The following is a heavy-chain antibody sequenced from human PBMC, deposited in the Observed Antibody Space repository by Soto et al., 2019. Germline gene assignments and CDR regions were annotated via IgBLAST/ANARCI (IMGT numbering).Heavy chain of an antibody. CDR3: ATWHLQEHAYDI. J-gene: IGHJ3*02. D-gene: IGHD4-4*01. CDR2: LYDVDGT. V-gene: IGHV3-53*01. CDR1: GLTVSGKKY. Sequence: DVQLVESGGGLIQPGGSLRLSCAAFGLTVSGKKYISWVRQAPGKGLEWVSALYDVDGTYYADSVKGRFTTSIDTSRTVAYLQRNSLRLDDTAVYFCATWHLQEHAYDIWGQGTTVTVSS.